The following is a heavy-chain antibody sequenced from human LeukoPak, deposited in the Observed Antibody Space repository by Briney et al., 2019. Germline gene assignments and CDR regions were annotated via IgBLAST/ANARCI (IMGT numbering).Heavy chain of an antibody. J-gene: IGHJ6*04. CDR1: GVPINFY. D-gene: IGHD3-16*01. CDR3: ARDVRRALRFNNFYPCFGMDV. CDR2: IYPNGST. Sequence: SETLSLTCSVSGVPINFYWSWIRQSPGKGLEWIGCIYPNGSTSYNSSLKSRVTISLDTSKKQVSLMLNSATAADTAVYYCARDVRRALRFNNFYPCFGMDVWGKGTTVIVST. V-gene: IGHV4-59*01.